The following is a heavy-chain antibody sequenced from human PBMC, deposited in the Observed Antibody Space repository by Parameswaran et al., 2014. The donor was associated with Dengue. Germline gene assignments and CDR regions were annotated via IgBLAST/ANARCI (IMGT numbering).Heavy chain of an antibody. D-gene: IGHD5-18*01. Sequence: WVRQAPGQGLEWMGRIIPLFDITNYAEKFEGRVSITADKSTSTVYMELSSLRSEDTAVYSCGREQDESAMAPCDYWGQGTRVTVSS. CDR2: IIPLFDIT. J-gene: IGHJ4*02. CDR3: GREQDESAMAPCDY. V-gene: IGHV1-69*04.